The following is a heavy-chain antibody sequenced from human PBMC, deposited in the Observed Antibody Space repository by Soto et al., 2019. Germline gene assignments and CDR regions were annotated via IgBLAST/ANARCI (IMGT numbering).Heavy chain of an antibody. CDR1: GFTFSSYW. J-gene: IGHJ3*02. D-gene: IGHD2-2*03. Sequence: PGGSLRLSCAASGFTFSSYWMHWVRQAPGKGLVWVSRINSDGSSTSYADSVKGRFTISRDNAKNTLYLQMNSLRAEDTAVYYCAREPLGIVVVPVWGTDIWGQGTMVTGS. CDR2: INSDGSST. CDR3: AREPLGIVVVPVWGTDI. V-gene: IGHV3-74*01.